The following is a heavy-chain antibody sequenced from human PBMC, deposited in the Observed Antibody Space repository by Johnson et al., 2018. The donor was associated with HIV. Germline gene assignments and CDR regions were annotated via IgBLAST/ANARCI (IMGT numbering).Heavy chain of an antibody. V-gene: IGHV3-7*05. J-gene: IGHJ3*02. D-gene: IGHD3-10*01. Sequence: VQLVESGGGLVQPGGSLRLSCAASGFTFSSYWMSWVRQAPGKGLEWVANIKQDGSEKYHVDSVRGRFTISRDNAKKSLYLQMDSLRAEDTAIYYCARPIARGASDIWGQGTMVTVSS. CDR2: IKQDGSEK. CDR1: GFTFSSYW. CDR3: ARPIARGASDI.